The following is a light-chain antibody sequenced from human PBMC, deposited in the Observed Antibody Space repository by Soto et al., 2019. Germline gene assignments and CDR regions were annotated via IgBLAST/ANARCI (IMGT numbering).Light chain of an antibody. CDR3: QQYIKWPIT. CDR2: GAS. Sequence: EIVMTQSPATLSVSPGERATLSCRASQSVGGNLAWYQQTPGQAPRLLMHGASTRATGIPARFSGSGSGTDFTLTISRVEPEDFAVYYCQQYIKWPITFGQGTRLEIK. J-gene: IGKJ5*01. V-gene: IGKV3-15*01. CDR1: QSVGGN.